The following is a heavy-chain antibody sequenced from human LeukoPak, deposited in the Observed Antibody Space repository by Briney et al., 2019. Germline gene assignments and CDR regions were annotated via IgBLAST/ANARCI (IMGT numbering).Heavy chain of an antibody. J-gene: IGHJ6*02. CDR2: INSDGSST. CDR3: ARDYGHSRDYGMDV. Sequence: GGSLRLSCAASGFTFSNYWMHWVRQAPGKGLVWVSRINSDGSSTSYADSVKGRFTISRDSAKNTLYLQMNSLRVEDTAVYYCARDYGHSRDYGMDVWGPGTTVTVSS. V-gene: IGHV3-74*01. CDR1: GFTFSNYW. D-gene: IGHD2-21*01.